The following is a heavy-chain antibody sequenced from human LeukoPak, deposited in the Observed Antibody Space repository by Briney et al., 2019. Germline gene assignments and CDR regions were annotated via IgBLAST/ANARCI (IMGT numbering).Heavy chain of an antibody. D-gene: IGHD1-14*01. Sequence: PGGSLRLSCAASGFTFSDFTMNWVRQAPGKGLEWVSCISGSSSSYIYYSDSVRGRFTISRDNAKNSLHLQMNSLTDEDTAVYYCARAVPGLDCWGQGILVTVSS. V-gene: IGHV3-21*01. CDR3: ARAVPGLDC. CDR1: GFTFSDFT. J-gene: IGHJ4*02. CDR2: ISGSSSSYI.